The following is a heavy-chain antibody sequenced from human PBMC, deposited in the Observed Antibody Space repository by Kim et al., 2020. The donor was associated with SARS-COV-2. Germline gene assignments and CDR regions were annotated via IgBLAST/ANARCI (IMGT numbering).Heavy chain of an antibody. J-gene: IGHJ6*02. CDR2: ISYDGSNK. CDR1: GFTFSSYA. V-gene: IGHV3-30-3*01. Sequence: GGSLRLSCAASGFTFSSYAMHWVRQAPGKGLEWVAVISYDGSNKYYADSVKGRFTISRDNSKNTLYLQMNSLRAEDTAVYYCARDISGWYRGEVGYYYYGMDVWGQGTTVTVSS. CDR3: ARDISGWYRGEVGYYYYGMDV. D-gene: IGHD6-19*01.